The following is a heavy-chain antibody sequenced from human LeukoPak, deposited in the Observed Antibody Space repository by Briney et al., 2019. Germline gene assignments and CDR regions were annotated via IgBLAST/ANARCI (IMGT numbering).Heavy chain of an antibody. V-gene: IGHV4-34*01. J-gene: IGHJ6*02. Sequence: PSETLSLTCAVYGGSFSGYYWSWIRQPPGKGLEWIGEINHSGSTNYNPSLKSRVTISVDTSKNQFSLKLSSVTAADTAAYYCARGFKIAAIYYYYGMDVWGQGTTVTVSS. CDR2: INHSGST. CDR3: ARGFKIAAIYYYYGMDV. CDR1: GGSFSGYY. D-gene: IGHD6-6*01.